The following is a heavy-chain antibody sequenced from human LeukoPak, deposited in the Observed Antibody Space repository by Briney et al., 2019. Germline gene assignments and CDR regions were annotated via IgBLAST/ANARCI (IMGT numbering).Heavy chain of an antibody. J-gene: IGHJ5*02. CDR1: GYTFTGYY. CDR2: TNPNSGGT. CDR3: ARAHYQLLYGGWFDP. Sequence: GAPVKVSCKASGYTFTGYYMHWVRQAPGQGLEWMGWTNPNSGGTNYAQKSQGRVTMTRDTSISTAYMELSRLRSDDTAVYYCARAHYQLLYGGWFDPWGQGTLVTVSS. D-gene: IGHD2-2*02. V-gene: IGHV1-2*02.